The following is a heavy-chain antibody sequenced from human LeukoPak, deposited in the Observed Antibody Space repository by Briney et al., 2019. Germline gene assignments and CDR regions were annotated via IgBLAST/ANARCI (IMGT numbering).Heavy chain of an antibody. D-gene: IGHD1-26*01. V-gene: IGHV4-59*01. CDR2: TGST. CDR3: ARGRSGSYPYDAFDI. J-gene: IGHJ3*02. Sequence: KSSESLSLTCTVSGASINSYYWSWIRQPPGKGLEWIGYTGSTDYNPSLRSRVTISVDTSKNQFSLKLSSVTAADTAVYYCARGRSGSYPYDAFDIWGQGTMVTVSS. CDR1: GASINSYY.